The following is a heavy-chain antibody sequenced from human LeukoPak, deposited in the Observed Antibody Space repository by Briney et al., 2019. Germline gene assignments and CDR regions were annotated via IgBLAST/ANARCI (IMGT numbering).Heavy chain of an antibody. CDR1: GGSISSYY. CDR2: IYYSGST. D-gene: IGHD5-12*01. V-gene: IGHV4-59*01. Sequence: SETLSLTYTVSGGSISSYYWSWLRQPPGKGLEWIGYIYYSGSTNYNPSLKSRVTISVDTSKNQFSLKLSSVTAADTAVYYCARDGYDGMDYWGQGTLVTVSS. J-gene: IGHJ4*02. CDR3: ARDGYDGMDY.